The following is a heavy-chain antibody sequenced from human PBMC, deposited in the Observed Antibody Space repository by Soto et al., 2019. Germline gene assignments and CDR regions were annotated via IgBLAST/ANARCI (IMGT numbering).Heavy chain of an antibody. D-gene: IGHD3-10*01. CDR3: ARGHTAYYYAPTVTYGMDV. Sequence: GSLRLSCAASGFTFSSYAMHWVRQAPGKGLEWVAVISYDGSNKYYADSVKGRFTISRDNSKNTLYLQMNSLRAEDTAVYYCARGHTAYYYAPTVTYGMDVWGQGTTVTVSS. J-gene: IGHJ6*02. CDR2: ISYDGSNK. CDR1: GFTFSSYA. V-gene: IGHV3-30-3*01.